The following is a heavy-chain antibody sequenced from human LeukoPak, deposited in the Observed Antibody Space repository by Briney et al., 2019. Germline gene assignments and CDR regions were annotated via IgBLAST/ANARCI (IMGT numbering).Heavy chain of an antibody. CDR2: MNPNSGNT. CDR3: ARYHAAQWPLDP. J-gene: IGHJ5*02. CDR1: GYTFTSYD. D-gene: IGHD2-8*01. Sequence: GASVKVSCKASGYTFTSYDINWVRQATGQGLEGMGWMNPNSGNTGYAQKFQGRVTMTRNTSISTAYMELSSLRSEDTAVYYCARYHAAQWPLDPWGQGTLVTVSS. V-gene: IGHV1-8*01.